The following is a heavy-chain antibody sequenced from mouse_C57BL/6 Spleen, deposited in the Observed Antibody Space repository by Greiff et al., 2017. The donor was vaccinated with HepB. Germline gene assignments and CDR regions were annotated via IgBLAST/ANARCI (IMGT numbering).Heavy chain of an antibody. V-gene: IGHV1-39*01. CDR2: INPNYGTT. J-gene: IGHJ4*01. CDR3: AIGGIYYGYDKDYAMDY. Sequence: VQLQQSGPELVKPGASVKISCKASGYSFTDYNMNWVKQSNGKSLEWIGVINPNYGTTSYNQKFKGKATLTVDQSSSTAYMQLNSLTSEDSAVYYCAIGGIYYGYDKDYAMDYGGQGTSVTVSS. D-gene: IGHD2-2*01. CDR1: GYSFTDYN.